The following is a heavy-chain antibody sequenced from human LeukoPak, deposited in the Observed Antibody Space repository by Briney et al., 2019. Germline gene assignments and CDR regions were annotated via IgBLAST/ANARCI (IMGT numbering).Heavy chain of an antibody. CDR3: ARYCSGGSCDQSDY. V-gene: IGHV4-34*01. D-gene: IGHD2-15*01. Sequence: PSETLSLICAVYGGSFSGYYWSWIRQPPGKGLEWIGEINHSGSTNYNPSLKSRVTISVDTSKNQFSLKLSSVTAADTAVYYCARYCSGGSCDQSDYWGQGTLVTVSS. J-gene: IGHJ4*02. CDR1: GGSFSGYY. CDR2: INHSGST.